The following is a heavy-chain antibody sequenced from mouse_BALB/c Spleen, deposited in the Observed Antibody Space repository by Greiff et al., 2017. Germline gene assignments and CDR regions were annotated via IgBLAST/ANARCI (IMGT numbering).Heavy chain of an antibody. D-gene: IGHD2-4*01. CDR3: ARYDYDYAMDY. CDR2: ISDGGSYT. CDR1: GFTFSDYY. Sequence: EVKLMESGGGLVKPGGSLKLSCAASGFTFSDYYMYWVRQTPEKRLEWVATISDGGSYTYYPDSVKGRFTISRDNAKNNLYLQMSSLKSEDTAMYYCARYDYDYAMDYWGQGTSVTVSS. V-gene: IGHV5-4*02. J-gene: IGHJ4*01.